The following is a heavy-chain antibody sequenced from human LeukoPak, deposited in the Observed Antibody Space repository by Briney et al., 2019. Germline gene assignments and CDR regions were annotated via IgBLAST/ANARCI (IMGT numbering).Heavy chain of an antibody. CDR3: ARVNYDFWSGYKINWFDP. Sequence: GGSLRLSCAASGFTFSNYAMTWVRQAPGKGLEWVSGITGSDGSTYYADSVKGRFSISRDNSKNTLYLQMNSLRAEDTAVYYCARVNYDFWSGYKINWFDPWGQGTLVTVSS. D-gene: IGHD3-3*01. CDR1: GFTFSNYA. V-gene: IGHV3-23*01. J-gene: IGHJ5*02. CDR2: ITGSDGST.